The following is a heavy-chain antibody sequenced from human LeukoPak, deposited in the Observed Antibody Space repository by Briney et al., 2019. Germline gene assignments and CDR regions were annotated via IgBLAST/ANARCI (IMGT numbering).Heavy chain of an antibody. CDR2: IKEDGSEK. V-gene: IGHV3-7*01. Sequence: GGSLRLSCAASGFTFSGNWMSWVRQAPGKGLEWVANIKEDGSEKYYVDSVKGRFTISRDNAKNSLYLQMNSLRAEDTAVYYCARGTNWNDVAVFDYWGQGTLVTVSS. CDR1: GFTFSGNW. D-gene: IGHD1-1*01. J-gene: IGHJ4*02. CDR3: ARGTNWNDVAVFDY.